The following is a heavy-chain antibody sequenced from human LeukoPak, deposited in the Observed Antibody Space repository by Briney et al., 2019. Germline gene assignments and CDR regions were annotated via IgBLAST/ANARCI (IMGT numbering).Heavy chain of an antibody. D-gene: IGHD2-15*01. CDR2: ISGSGSST. Sequence: GGSLRLSCAASGFTFSGYAMSWVRQAPGKGLEWVSAISGSGSSTYYADSVKGRFAISRDNSKNTLYLQMNSLRAEDTAVYYCAKDPGYCSGGSCYYGVYWGQGTLVTVSS. V-gene: IGHV3-23*01. J-gene: IGHJ4*02. CDR1: GFTFSGYA. CDR3: AKDPGYCSGGSCYYGVY.